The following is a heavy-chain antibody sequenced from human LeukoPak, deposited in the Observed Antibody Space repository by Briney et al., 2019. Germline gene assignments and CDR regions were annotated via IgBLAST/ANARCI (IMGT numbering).Heavy chain of an antibody. CDR3: ARDIMTYAT. J-gene: IGHJ5*02. V-gene: IGHV4-61*02. CDR1: GGSISSGSYY. Sequence: SETLSLTCTVSGGSISSGSYYWSWIRQPAGKGLEWIGRIYTSGSTNYNPSLKSRVTISVDTSKNQFSLKLSSVTAADTAVYYCARDIMTYATWGQGTLVTVSS. CDR2: IYTSGST.